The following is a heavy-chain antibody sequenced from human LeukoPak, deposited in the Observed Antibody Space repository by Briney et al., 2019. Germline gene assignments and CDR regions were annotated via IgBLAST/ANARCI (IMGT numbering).Heavy chain of an antibody. D-gene: IGHD2-15*01. Sequence: GGSLRLSCAASGFTFSSYAMHWVRQAPGKGLEWVANTKPDGSAEYYADSVRGRFSTSRDNANNLLYLQMNSLRAEDTAVYYCARDGGLHTNFDYWGQGTLVTVSS. J-gene: IGHJ4*02. V-gene: IGHV3-7*01. CDR1: GFTFSSYA. CDR3: ARDGGLHTNFDY. CDR2: TKPDGSAE.